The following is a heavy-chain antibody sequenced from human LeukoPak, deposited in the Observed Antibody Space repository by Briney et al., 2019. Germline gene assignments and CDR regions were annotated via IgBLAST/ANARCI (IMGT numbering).Heavy chain of an antibody. CDR2: IYYSGST. V-gene: IGHV4-59*08. CDR1: GGPISSYY. J-gene: IGHJ4*02. CDR3: ARHLGTGSGFGY. D-gene: IGHD6-19*01. Sequence: SETLSLTCTVSGGPISSYYWSWIRQPPGKGLEWIGYIYYSGSTNYNPSLKSRVTISVDTSKNQFSLKLSSVTAADTAVYYCARHLGTGSGFGYWGQGTLVTVSS.